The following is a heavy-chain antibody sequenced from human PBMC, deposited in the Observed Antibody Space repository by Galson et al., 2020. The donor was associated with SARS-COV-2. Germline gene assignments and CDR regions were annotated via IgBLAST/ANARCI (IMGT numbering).Heavy chain of an antibody. J-gene: IGHJ4*02. Sequence: GESLKISCEASGFIFSDYNMNWVRQAPGKGLEWVSYIGRSTIEYADSVKGRFTISRDNAKNSLYLQMNSLRDEDTAVYYCARDRLGYCRRTTCRRFDYWGQGAQVIVSS. D-gene: IGHD2-15*01. CDR2: IGRSTI. CDR1: GFIFSDYN. CDR3: ARDRLGYCRRTTCRRFDY. V-gene: IGHV3-48*02.